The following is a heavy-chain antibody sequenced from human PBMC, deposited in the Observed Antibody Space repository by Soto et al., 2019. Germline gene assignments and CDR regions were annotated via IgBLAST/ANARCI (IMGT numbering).Heavy chain of an antibody. CDR1: GFSVATTG. D-gene: IGHD6-19*01. J-gene: IGHJ5*02. CDR2: TSYSGTAR. Sequence: QEQLLESGGGVVQPGGSLKLACAASGFSVATTGMHWVRQAPGKGLEWVAMTSYSGTARHYADSVQGRFSISRGSAKNSLYLQMSSLRLADTAIYYCAKEWGSGAWFNWFNPWGQGVLVTVSS. V-gene: IGHV3-30*18. CDR3: AKEWGSGAWFNWFNP.